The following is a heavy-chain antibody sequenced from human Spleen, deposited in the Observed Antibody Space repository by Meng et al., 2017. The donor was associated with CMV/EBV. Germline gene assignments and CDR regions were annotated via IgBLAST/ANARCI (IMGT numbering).Heavy chain of an antibody. V-gene: IGHV3-30*04. CDR1: GFTFSSYA. CDR2: ISYDGSNK. CDR3: ARDERWPPGRGNWNYGGPDY. J-gene: IGHJ4*02. Sequence: GGSLRLSCAASGFTFSSYAMHWVRQAPGKGLEWVAVISYDGSNKYYADSVKGRFTISRDNSKNTLYLQMNSLRAEDTAVYYCARDERWPPGRGNWNYGGPDYWGQGTLVTVSS. D-gene: IGHD1-7*01.